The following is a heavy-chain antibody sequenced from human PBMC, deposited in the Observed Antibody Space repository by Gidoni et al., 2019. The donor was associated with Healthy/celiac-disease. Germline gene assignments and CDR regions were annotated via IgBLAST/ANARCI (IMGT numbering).Heavy chain of an antibody. CDR2: IYYSGRT. CDR3: ARGEGYSYGYGAYYFDY. CDR1: RGSIISGDYY. Sequence: QVQLQDSGPGLVKPSQTLSLTCTVSRGSIISGDYYWSWIRQPPGKGLEWIGYIYYSGRTSYNPSLKSRVTISVDTSKDPFSLKLSSGTAADTAVYYCARGEGYSYGYGAYYFDYWGQGTLVTVSS. D-gene: IGHD5-18*01. J-gene: IGHJ4*02. V-gene: IGHV4-30-4*01.